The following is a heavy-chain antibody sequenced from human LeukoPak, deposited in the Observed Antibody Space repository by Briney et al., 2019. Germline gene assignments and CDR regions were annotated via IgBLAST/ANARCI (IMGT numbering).Heavy chain of an antibody. D-gene: IGHD5-12*01. Sequence: SETLSLTCTVSGGSLSSGDYYWSWIRQPPGMGLEWLGYIYYSGSTYYNPSLKSRVTISVDTSKNQFSLKLSSVTAADTAVYYCARVAYSGYDRNYFDYWGQGTLVTVSS. CDR1: GGSLSSGDYY. CDR3: ARVAYSGYDRNYFDY. J-gene: IGHJ4*02. V-gene: IGHV4-30-4*08. CDR2: IYYSGST.